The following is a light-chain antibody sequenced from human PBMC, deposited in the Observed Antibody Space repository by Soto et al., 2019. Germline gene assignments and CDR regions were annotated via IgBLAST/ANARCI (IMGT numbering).Light chain of an antibody. CDR3: SSYAGSSNVRV. Sequence: QSVLTQPPSASGSPGQSVTISCTGTSSDVGGYNYVSWYQQHPDKAPKLLIYEVSKRPSGVPDRFSGSKSGNTATLAVSGLEAEDEADYYCSSYAGSSNVRVFGTGTKVTVL. CDR1: SSDVGGYNY. J-gene: IGLJ1*01. CDR2: EVS. V-gene: IGLV2-8*01.